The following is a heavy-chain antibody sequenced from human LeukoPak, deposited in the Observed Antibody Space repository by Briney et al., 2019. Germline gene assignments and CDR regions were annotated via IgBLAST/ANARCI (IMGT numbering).Heavy chain of an antibody. CDR3: TRGEEDYYDRSWALWD. CDR2: IRSKAYGGTT. CDR1: GFTFGDYA. V-gene: IGHV3-49*04. D-gene: IGHD3-22*01. Sequence: GGSLRLSCTASGFTFGDYAMSWVRQAPGKGLEWVGLIRSKAYGGTTEYAASVKGRFTISRDDSKSIAYLQMNSLKTEDTAVYYCTRGEEDYYDRSWALWDWGQGTLVTVSS. J-gene: IGHJ4*02.